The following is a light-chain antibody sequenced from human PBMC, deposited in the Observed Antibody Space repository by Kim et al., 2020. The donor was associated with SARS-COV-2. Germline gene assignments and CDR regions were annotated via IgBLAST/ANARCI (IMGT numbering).Light chain of an antibody. Sequence: GQRVTISCSGSSSNIGSNTVNWYQQLPGTAPKLLIYSNKQRPSGVPDRFSGSKSGTSASLAISGLQSEDEADYYCAAWDDSLNGWVFGGGTQLSFL. V-gene: IGLV1-44*01. J-gene: IGLJ3*02. CDR1: SSNIGSNT. CDR2: SNK. CDR3: AAWDDSLNGWV.